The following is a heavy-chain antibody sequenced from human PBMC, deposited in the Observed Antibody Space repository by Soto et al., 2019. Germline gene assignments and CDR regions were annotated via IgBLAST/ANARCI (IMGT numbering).Heavy chain of an antibody. V-gene: IGHV3-30*03. J-gene: IGHJ4*02. D-gene: IGHD3-3*01. CDR1: GFNFTDYG. CDR2: ISNEGTNE. Sequence: PGGSLRLSCAASGFNFTDYGFHWVRQAPGQGLEWVAVISNEGTNENYADSVKGRFTISRDNSKNTLYLQMNNLRGEDSALYSGAGYDFWSGPTPRNYWGRGT. CDR3: AGYDFWSGPTPRNY.